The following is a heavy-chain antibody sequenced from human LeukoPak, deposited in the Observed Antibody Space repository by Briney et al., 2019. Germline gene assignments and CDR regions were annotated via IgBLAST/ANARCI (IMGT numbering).Heavy chain of an antibody. CDR3: ARVLPGGTYHYVPLRWFDP. Sequence: ASVKVSCKASGYTFTSYGISWVRQAPGQGLEWMGWISAYNGNTNYAQKLQGRVTMTTDTSTSTAYMELRSLRSDDTAVYYCARVLPGGTYHYVPLRWFDPWGQGTLVTVSS. CDR2: ISAYNGNT. D-gene: IGHD1-1*01. CDR1: GYTFTSYG. J-gene: IGHJ5*02. V-gene: IGHV1-18*01.